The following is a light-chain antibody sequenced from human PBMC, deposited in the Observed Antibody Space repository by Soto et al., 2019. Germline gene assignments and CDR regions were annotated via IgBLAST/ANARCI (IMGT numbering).Light chain of an antibody. Sequence: EIVMTQSPATLSVSPGERATLSCRASQSVSSNLAWYQQKPGQAPRLLIYGASTRATGIPARFSGSGSGTKFTLTISSLQSEDLADYYCQQYNNWPWTFGQGTKV. CDR1: QSVSSN. CDR2: GAS. J-gene: IGKJ1*01. CDR3: QQYNNWPWT. V-gene: IGKV3-15*01.